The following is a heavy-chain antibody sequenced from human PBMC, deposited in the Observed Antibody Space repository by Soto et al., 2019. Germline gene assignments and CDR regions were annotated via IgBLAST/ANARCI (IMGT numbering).Heavy chain of an antibody. CDR2: IRKKANNYAT. D-gene: IGHD3-16*01. V-gene: IGHV3-73*01. CDR3: SANDHDDHTNFDQ. CDR1: GLTFSGSA. J-gene: IGHJ4*02. Sequence: EVQLVESGGGLVQPGGSLQLSCAVSGLTFSGSAMHWVRQASGKGLEWVGHIRKKANNYATAYAASVKGRFTISRDDSKNTAYLQMTSLKTEDTAVYYCSANDHDDHTNFDQWGQGTVVTVSS.